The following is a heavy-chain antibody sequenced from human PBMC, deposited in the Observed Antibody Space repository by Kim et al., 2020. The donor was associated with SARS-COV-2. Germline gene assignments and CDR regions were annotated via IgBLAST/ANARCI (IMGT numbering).Heavy chain of an antibody. CDR2: IRSDGGDL. Sequence: GGSLRLSCAASGFDFSTSWMYWVRQAPGNGLVGVSRIRSDGGDLTYADSVKGRFTISRDNATNTLYLQMNGLRTEDTAVYYCGKVGDYDRSGFFAFFRSWGQGPRVTVSS. D-gene: IGHD3-22*01. CDR3: GKVGDYDRSGFFAFFRS. V-gene: IGHV3-74*03. CDR1: GFDFSTSW. J-gene: IGHJ5*02.